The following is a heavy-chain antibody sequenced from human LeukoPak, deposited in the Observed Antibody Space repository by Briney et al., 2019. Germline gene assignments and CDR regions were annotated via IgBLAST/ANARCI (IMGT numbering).Heavy chain of an antibody. V-gene: IGHV3-9*01. CDR3: AKDQGYYGSGSPFDY. CDR2: ISWNSGSI. CDR1: GFTFDDYA. D-gene: IGHD3-10*01. J-gene: IGHJ4*02. Sequence: GGSLRLSCAASGFTFDDYAMHWVRQAPGKGLEWVSGISWNSGSIGYADSVKGRFTISRDNAKDSLYLQMNSLRAEDTALYYCAKDQGYYGSGSPFDYWGQGTLVTVSS.